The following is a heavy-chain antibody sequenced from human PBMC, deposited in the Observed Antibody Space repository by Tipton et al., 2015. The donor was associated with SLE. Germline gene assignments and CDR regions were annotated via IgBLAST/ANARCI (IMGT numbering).Heavy chain of an antibody. D-gene: IGHD3-16*01. CDR2: INHSGST. J-gene: IGHJ4*02. V-gene: IGHV4-34*01. CDR3: ARELRGGFDF. Sequence: TLSLTCTVSGGSINNYYWTWIRQPPGKGLEWIGAINHSGSTSYNPSLQSRVTTSIDTSKSQFSLKLTSVTAADTAMYYCARELRGGFDFWGQGALVTVSS. CDR1: GGSINNYY.